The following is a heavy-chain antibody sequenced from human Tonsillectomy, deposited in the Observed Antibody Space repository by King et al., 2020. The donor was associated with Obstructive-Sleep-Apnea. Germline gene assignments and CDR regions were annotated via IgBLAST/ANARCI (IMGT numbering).Heavy chain of an antibody. Sequence: VQLVESGGGLVQPGGSLRLSCAASGITVTSNYMTWVRQAPGLGLEWGSVIYSGGDTYYAESVMGRFTISKDNSKNTLYLQMNSLRAEDTAVYYCGITQYTSGWYSDKWGQGTLVTVSS. CDR3: GITQYTSGWYSDK. D-gene: IGHD6-19*01. J-gene: IGHJ4*02. V-gene: IGHV3-66*01. CDR2: IYSGGDT. CDR1: GITVTSNY.